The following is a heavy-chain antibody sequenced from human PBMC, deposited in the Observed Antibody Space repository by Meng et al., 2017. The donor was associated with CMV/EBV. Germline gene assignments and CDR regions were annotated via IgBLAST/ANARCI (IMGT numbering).Heavy chain of an antibody. CDR3: ATYIGNYINWYFDL. J-gene: IGHJ2*01. D-gene: IGHD1-7*01. Sequence: QVLLAHSGDEFNNPGASVKVSCKDSGYTFTGYYMHWVRQAPGQGLEWMGWINPNSGGTNYAQKFQGRVNMTRDTSISTAYMELSRLRSDDTAVYYCATYIGNYINWYFDLWGRGTLVTVSS. V-gene: IGHV1-2*02. CDR2: INPNSGGT. CDR1: GYTFTGYY.